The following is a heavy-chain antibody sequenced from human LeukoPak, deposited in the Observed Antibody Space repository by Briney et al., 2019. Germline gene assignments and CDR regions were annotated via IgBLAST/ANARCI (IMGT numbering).Heavy chain of an antibody. D-gene: IGHD3-22*01. CDR1: GGSISSYY. CDR3: ARVILSSGYSTRKTYNWFDP. CDR2: IYYSGST. J-gene: IGHJ5*02. V-gene: IGHV4-59*12. Sequence: KTSETLSLTCTVSGGSISSYYWSWIRQPPGKGLEWIGYIYYSGSTYYNPSLKSRVTISVDTSKNQFSLKLSSVTAADTAVYYCARVILSSGYSTRKTYNWFDPWGQGTLVTVSS.